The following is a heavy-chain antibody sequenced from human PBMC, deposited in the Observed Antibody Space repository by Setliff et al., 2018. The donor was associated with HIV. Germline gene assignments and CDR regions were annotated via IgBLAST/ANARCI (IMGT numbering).Heavy chain of an antibody. Sequence: GGSLRLSCTASGFTFSDSVMHWVRQPPGKGLEWVAAISVDGSGKFYADSVKGRFTISRDNSRNTLYLQMNSLRDEDTAVYYCAREGGSSGYRGYFDYWGQGTLVTVSS. J-gene: IGHJ4*02. CDR2: ISVDGSGK. CDR3: AREGGSSGYRGYFDY. D-gene: IGHD3-22*01. V-gene: IGHV3-30*01. CDR1: GFTFSDSV.